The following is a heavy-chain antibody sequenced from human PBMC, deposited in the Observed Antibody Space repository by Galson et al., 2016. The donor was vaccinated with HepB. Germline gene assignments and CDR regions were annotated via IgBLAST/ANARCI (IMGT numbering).Heavy chain of an antibody. CDR2: IRSKAYGGTT. Sequence: SLRLSCAASGFTFGDYAMSWVRQAPGKGLEWVGFIRSKAYGGTTEYAASVKGRFTISRDDSKSIAYLQMNSLKNEDTAVYYCSIDRRPYSGRRLFDYWGQGTLVTVSS. CDR3: SIDRRPYSGRRLFDY. CDR1: GFTFGDYA. V-gene: IGHV3-49*04. D-gene: IGHD1-26*01. J-gene: IGHJ4*02.